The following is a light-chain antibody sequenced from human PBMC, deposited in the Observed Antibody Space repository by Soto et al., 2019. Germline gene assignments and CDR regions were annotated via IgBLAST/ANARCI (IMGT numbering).Light chain of an antibody. V-gene: IGLV1-51*01. Sequence: SVLTQPPSVSAAPGQRVTISCSGSSSNIGNNYVSWYQHLPGTAPKLLICDNNKRRSGIPDRFSGSKSGTSATLGITGLQTGDEADYYCATWDDSLSAAVFGPGTKVTVL. CDR1: SSNIGNNY. J-gene: IGLJ1*01. CDR2: DNN. CDR3: ATWDDSLSAAV.